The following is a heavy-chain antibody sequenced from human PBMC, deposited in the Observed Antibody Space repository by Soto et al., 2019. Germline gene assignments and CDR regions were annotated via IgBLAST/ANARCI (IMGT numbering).Heavy chain of an antibody. D-gene: IGHD5-12*01. Sequence: QVQLQESGPGLVKPSQTLSLTCTVSGGSISSGGYYWSWIRQHPGKVLEWIGYIYYSGSTYYNPSLKSRVTISVDTSKNQFSLKLSSVTAADTAVYYCARAQEEMATMGSFDYWGQGTLVTVSS. V-gene: IGHV4-31*03. CDR2: IYYSGST. CDR3: ARAQEEMATMGSFDY. CDR1: GGSISSGGYY. J-gene: IGHJ4*02.